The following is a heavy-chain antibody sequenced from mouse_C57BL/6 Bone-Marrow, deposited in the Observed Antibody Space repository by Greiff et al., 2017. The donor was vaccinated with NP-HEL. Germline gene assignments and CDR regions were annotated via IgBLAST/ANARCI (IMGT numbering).Heavy chain of an antibody. CDR3: AGRWLLRFDY. CDR2: ISSGSSTI. CDR1: GFTFSDYG. V-gene: IGHV5-17*01. D-gene: IGHD2-3*01. Sequence: EVKLMESGGGLVKPGGSLKLSCAASGFTFSDYGMHWVRQAPEKGLEWVAYISSGSSTIYYADTVKGRFTISRDNAKNTLFLQMTSLRSEDTAMYYCAGRWLLRFDYWGQGTTLTVSS. J-gene: IGHJ2*01.